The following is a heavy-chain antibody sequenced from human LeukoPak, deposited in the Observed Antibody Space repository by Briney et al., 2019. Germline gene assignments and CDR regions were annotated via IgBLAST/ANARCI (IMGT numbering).Heavy chain of an antibody. D-gene: IGHD3-16*01. CDR3: AKDGLGRRNLYYFDY. Sequence: GGSLRLSCAASGFTVSSNYMSWVRQAPGKGLEWVSLISWDGGSTYYADSVKGRFTISRDNSKNSLYLQMNSLRAEDTALYYCAKDGLGRRNLYYFDYWGQGTLVTVSS. J-gene: IGHJ4*02. CDR2: ISWDGGST. CDR1: GFTVSSNY. V-gene: IGHV3-43D*03.